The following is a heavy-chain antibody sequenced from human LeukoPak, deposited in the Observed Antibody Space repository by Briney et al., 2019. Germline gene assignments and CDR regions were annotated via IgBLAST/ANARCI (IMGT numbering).Heavy chain of an antibody. J-gene: IGHJ4*02. D-gene: IGHD3-9*01. CDR3: AREDREIKYDFLPGYSSTSSFDH. Sequence: PGGSLRLSCAPTGSTFGRYCMSWVRQAPAWCLEWVSNISQDATEKNYVDSVKGRFTISRDNAKNSLYLQMNNMRAEDTAAYYCAREDREIKYDFLPGYSSTSSFDHWGQGPLVTVSS. CDR1: GSTFGRYC. CDR2: ISQDATEK. V-gene: IGHV3-7*01.